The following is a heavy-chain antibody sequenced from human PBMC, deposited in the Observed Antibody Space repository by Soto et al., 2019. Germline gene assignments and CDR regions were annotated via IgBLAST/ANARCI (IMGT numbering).Heavy chain of an antibody. J-gene: IGHJ6*02. D-gene: IGHD2-15*01. CDR1: RFTFSYYA. CDR2: ISGSGGST. CDR3: AKGVVARPYYYYGTDV. Sequence: GGSLRLSCAASRFTFSYYAMHWIRQSPGKGLEWVSAISGSGGSTYYADSVKRRFTISRDNSKNTLYLQMNSLRAEDTAVYYCAKGVVARPYYYYGTDVWGQGTTVTVSS. V-gene: IGHV3-23*01.